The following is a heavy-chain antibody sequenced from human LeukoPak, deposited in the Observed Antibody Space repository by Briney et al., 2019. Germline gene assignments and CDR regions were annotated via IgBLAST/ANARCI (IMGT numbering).Heavy chain of an antibody. Sequence: SGTLSLTCAVSGGSISSSNWWSWVRQPPGKGLEWIGEIYHSGSTNYNPSLKGRVTISVDKSKNQFSLKLSSVTAADTAVYYCAREGNYYGSGSHTPNGAFDIWGQGTMVTVSS. CDR1: GGSISSSNW. CDR2: IYHSGST. D-gene: IGHD3-10*01. CDR3: AREGNYYGSGSHTPNGAFDI. V-gene: IGHV4-4*02. J-gene: IGHJ3*02.